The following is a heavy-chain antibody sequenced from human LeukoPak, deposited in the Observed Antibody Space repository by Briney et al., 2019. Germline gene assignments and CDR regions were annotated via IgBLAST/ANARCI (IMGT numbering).Heavy chain of an antibody. CDR1: GGSINSFY. CDR2: IYYHGNT. V-gene: IGHV4-59*01. D-gene: IGHD3-9*01. CDR3: ARAPTGPIWFDY. Sequence: PSETLSLTCTVSGGSINSFYWSWIRQPPGKGLEWIGYIYYHGNTNYNPSLKSRVTISVDKSKNQFSLKLSSVTATDTAVYYCARAPTGPIWFDYWGQGTLVTVSS. J-gene: IGHJ5*01.